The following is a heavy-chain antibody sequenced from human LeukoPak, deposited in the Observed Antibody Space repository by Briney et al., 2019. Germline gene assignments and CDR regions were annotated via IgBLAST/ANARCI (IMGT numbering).Heavy chain of an antibody. CDR3: ARDHSSSSAFDY. D-gene: IGHD6-13*01. V-gene: IGHV1-69*13. J-gene: IGHJ4*02. Sequence: GASVKVSCKASGYTFTSYGISWVRQAPGQGLEWMGGIIPIFGTANYAQKFQGRVTITADESTSTAYMELSSLRSEDTAVYYCARDHSSSSAFDYWGQGTLVTVSS. CDR2: IIPIFGTA. CDR1: GYTFTSYG.